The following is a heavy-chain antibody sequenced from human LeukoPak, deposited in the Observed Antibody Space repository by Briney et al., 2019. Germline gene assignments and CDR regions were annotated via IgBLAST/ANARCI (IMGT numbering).Heavy chain of an antibody. J-gene: IGHJ4*02. V-gene: IGHV3-64*01. CDR3: ARVAVGAFGHFDY. Sequence: GGSLRLSCAASGFTFSSHAMHWVRQAPGKGLEYVSAISSNGGSTYYANSVKGRFTISRDNSKNTLYLQMGSLRAEDMAVYYCARVAVGAFGHFDYWGQGTLVTVSS. CDR2: ISSNGGST. CDR1: GFTFSSHA. D-gene: IGHD1-26*01.